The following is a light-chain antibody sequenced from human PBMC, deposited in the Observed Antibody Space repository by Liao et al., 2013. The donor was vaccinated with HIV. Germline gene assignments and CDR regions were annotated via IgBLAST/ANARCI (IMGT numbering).Light chain of an antibody. V-gene: IGLV3-21*04. CDR2: HDD. CDR1: IIGGRS. CDR3: QLWGGTSAQVL. Sequence: SYGLTQPPSVSAAPGKTATMTCEGSIIGGRSVHWYQKKPGQAPLLVIFHDDDRPSGIPQRFSGSNSATMATLTISRVEPGDEAVYYCQLWGGTSAQVLFGGGTQLTVL. J-gene: IGLJ3*02.